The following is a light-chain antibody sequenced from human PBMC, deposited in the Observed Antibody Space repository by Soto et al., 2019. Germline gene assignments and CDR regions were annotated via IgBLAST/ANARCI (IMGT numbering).Light chain of an antibody. J-gene: IGLJ1*01. Sequence: QSVLTQPASVSGSPGQSITISCTGTSSDVGGYNYVSWYQQHPGKAPKLMIYDVSNRPSGVSNRFSGSKSGNTASLTISGFQAEYEADYYCSSYTSSSTYVFGTGTKVTVL. CDR2: DVS. CDR3: SSYTSSSTYV. V-gene: IGLV2-14*01. CDR1: SSDVGGYNY.